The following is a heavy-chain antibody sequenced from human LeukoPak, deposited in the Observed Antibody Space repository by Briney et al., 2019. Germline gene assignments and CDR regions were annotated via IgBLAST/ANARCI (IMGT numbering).Heavy chain of an antibody. V-gene: IGHV4-38-2*02. D-gene: IGHD5-24*01. J-gene: IGHJ5*02. Sequence: SETLSLTCTVSGGFISSYYWGWIRQPPGKGLEWIGSIYHSGSTYYNPSLKSRVTISVDTSKNQFSLKLSSVTAADTAVYYCARDNSVRDEAWWFNPWGQGTLVTVSS. CDR3: ARDNSVRDEAWWFNP. CDR1: GGFISSYY. CDR2: IYHSGST.